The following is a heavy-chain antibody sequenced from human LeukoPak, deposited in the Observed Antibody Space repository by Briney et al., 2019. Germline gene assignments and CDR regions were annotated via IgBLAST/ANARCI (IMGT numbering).Heavy chain of an antibody. V-gene: IGHV1-46*01. J-gene: IGHJ5*02. Sequence: GASVKVSCKASGYTFTSYYMHWVRQAPGQGLEWMGIINPSGGSTSYAQKFQGRVTMTRDTSTSTVYMELSSLRSEDTAVYYCARGYSSGWSSNWFDPWGQGTLVTVSS. CDR3: ARGYSSGWSSNWFDP. D-gene: IGHD6-19*01. CDR2: INPSGGST. CDR1: GYTFTSYY.